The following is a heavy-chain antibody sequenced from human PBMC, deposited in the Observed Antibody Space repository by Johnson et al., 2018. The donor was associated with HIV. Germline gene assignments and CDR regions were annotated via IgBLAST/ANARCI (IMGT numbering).Heavy chain of an antibody. D-gene: IGHD1-7*01. CDR1: GFTFSSYG. V-gene: IGHV3-23*04. J-gene: IGHJ3*02. Sequence: VQLVESGGGVVQRGGSLRVSCAASGFTFSSYGLSWVRQAPGKGLEWVSAISGSGGSTFYADTMTGRFTISRDNSKSTLYLQMNSLRAEETAVYYCARRGNYLADAFDIWGQGTMVTVSS. CDR2: ISGSGGST. CDR3: ARRGNYLADAFDI.